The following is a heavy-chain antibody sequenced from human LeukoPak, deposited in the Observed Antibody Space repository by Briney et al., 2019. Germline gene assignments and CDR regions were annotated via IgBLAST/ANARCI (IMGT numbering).Heavy chain of an antibody. CDR1: GFTFSSYA. D-gene: IGHD2-15*01. J-gene: IGHJ4*02. CDR3: ARDVVEDY. Sequence: GGSLRLSCAASGFTFSSYAMHWVRQAPGKGLEWVAVISYDGSNKYYADSVKGRFTISRDNSKNTLYLQMNSLRAEDTAVYYCARDVVEDYWGQGTLVTVSS. CDR2: ISYDGSNK. V-gene: IGHV3-30-3*01.